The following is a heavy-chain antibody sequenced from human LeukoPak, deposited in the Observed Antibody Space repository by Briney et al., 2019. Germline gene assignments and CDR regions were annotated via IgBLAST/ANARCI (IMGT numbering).Heavy chain of an antibody. CDR3: ARGGSDTAMAHDY. J-gene: IGHJ4*02. V-gene: IGHV3-74*01. D-gene: IGHD5-18*01. Sequence: HSGGSLRLSCAASGFTFSNHWMHWVRQAPGKGLMWVSRINRGGSRTDYADSVKGRFTISRDDAKNTLYLQLNSLRAEDTAVYFCARGGSDTAMAHDYWGQGTLVTVSS. CDR1: GFTFSNHW. CDR2: INRGGSRT.